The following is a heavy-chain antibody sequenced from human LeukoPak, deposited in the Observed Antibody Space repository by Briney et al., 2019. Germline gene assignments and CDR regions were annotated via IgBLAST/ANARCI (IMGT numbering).Heavy chain of an antibody. CDR2: TSYDGSNK. Sequence: GGSLRLSCAASGFTFSSYAMHWVRQAPGKGLEWVAVTSYDGSNKYYADSVKGRFTISRDNSKNTLYLQMNSLRAEDTAVYYCAKDSRGIAVAGTSDYWGQGTLVTVSS. V-gene: IGHV3-30-3*01. J-gene: IGHJ4*02. CDR1: GFTFSSYA. CDR3: AKDSRGIAVAGTSDY. D-gene: IGHD6-19*01.